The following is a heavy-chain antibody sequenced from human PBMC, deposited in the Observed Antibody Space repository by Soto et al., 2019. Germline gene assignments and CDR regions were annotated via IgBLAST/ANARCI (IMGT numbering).Heavy chain of an antibody. CDR3: ARGGSTDFYGLLDL. Sequence: EVPLVESGGASVQPGGSLRLSCAASGFSLSKYWMHWVRQAPGKGLEWVSRVNGDGSSTTYADFVSGRFIISRDNAKNTVFLQMSSLRADETARYYCARGGSTDFYGLLDLWGQGTQVIVSS. CDR1: GFSLSKYW. CDR2: VNGDGSST. J-gene: IGHJ5*02. V-gene: IGHV3-74*01. D-gene: IGHD3-16*01.